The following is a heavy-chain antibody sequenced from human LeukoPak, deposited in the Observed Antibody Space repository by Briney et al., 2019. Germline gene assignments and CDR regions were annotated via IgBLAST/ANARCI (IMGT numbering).Heavy chain of an antibody. D-gene: IGHD3/OR15-3a*01. V-gene: IGHV3-21*01. Sequence: PGGSLRLSCAASGFTFSIYSMNWVRQAPGKGLEWVSSISSSSSYIYYADSVKGRFTISRDNAKNSLYLQMNSLRAEDTAVYYCARDEAFWTYYGMDVWGQGTTVTVSS. CDR2: ISSSSSYI. J-gene: IGHJ6*02. CDR1: GFTFSIYS. CDR3: ARDEAFWTYYGMDV.